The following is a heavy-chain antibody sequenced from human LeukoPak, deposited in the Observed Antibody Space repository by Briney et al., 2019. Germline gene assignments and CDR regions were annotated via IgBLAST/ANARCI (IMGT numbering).Heavy chain of an antibody. CDR3: ARDLGVVPAADDAFDI. CDR2: INPNSGGT. D-gene: IGHD2-2*01. J-gene: IGHJ3*02. V-gene: IGHV1-2*02. CDR1: GYTFTSYG. Sequence: GASVKVSCKASGYTFTSYGISWVRQAPGQGLEWMGWINPNSGGTNYAQKFQGRVTMTRDTSISTAYMELSRLRSDDTAVYYCARDLGVVPAADDAFDIWGQGTMVTVSS.